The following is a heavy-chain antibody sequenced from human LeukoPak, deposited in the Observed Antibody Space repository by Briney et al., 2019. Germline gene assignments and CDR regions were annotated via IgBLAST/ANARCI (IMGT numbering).Heavy chain of an antibody. D-gene: IGHD3-10*01. CDR3: ARGASGSSPDFDY. V-gene: IGHV1-2*02. CDR2: INPNSGAT. J-gene: IGHJ4*02. Sequence: ASVKVSCKASGYTFTGYYIHWVRQAPGQGLEWMGWINPNSGATHHAQKFQGRVTMTRTTSISTAYMELSSLRSDDTALFYCARGASGSSPDFDYWGQGTLVTVSS. CDR1: GYTFTGYY.